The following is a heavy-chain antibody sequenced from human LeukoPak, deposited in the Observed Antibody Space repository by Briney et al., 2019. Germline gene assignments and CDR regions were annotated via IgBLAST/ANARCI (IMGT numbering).Heavy chain of an antibody. D-gene: IGHD2-8*01. CDR3: VRDNVPGYFDS. Sequence: SETLSLTCTVSGYSISSNYFWGWIRQSPGKGLEWIGSLSHSGSTYHNPSLKSRVTLSVDTSKNHFSLRLTSVTAADTAVYYCVRDNVPGYFDSWGQGTLVTVSS. J-gene: IGHJ4*02. V-gene: IGHV4-38-2*02. CDR1: GYSISSNYF. CDR2: LSHSGST.